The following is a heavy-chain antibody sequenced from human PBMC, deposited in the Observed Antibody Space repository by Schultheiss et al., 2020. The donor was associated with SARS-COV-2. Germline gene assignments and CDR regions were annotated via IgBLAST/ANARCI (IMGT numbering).Heavy chain of an antibody. D-gene: IGHD5-18*01. Sequence: GGSLRLSCAASGFTVSSNYMSWVRQAPGKGLEWVAVISFDGNNKYYTDSVKGRFTISRDNAKNTLYLQMNSLRAEDTAVYYCAGGEGTQLLNGMDVWGQGTTVTVSS. J-gene: IGHJ6*02. CDR2: ISFDGNNK. CDR1: GFTVSSNY. CDR3: AGGEGTQLLNGMDV. V-gene: IGHV3-33*08.